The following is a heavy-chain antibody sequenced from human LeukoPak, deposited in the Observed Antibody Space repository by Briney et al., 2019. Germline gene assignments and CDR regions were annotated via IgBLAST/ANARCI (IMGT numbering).Heavy chain of an antibody. D-gene: IGHD3-22*01. J-gene: IGHJ4*02. CDR3: AKGGDITMIAL. V-gene: IGHV3-23*01. CDR1: GFTFSSYA. Sequence: GGSLRLSCAASGFTFSSYAMTWVRQAPGKGLEWVSVISGSGTNTDYADSVKGRFTISRDNSKNTLYLQMNSLRAEDTAVYYCAKGGDITMIALWGQGTLVTVSS. CDR2: ISGSGTNT.